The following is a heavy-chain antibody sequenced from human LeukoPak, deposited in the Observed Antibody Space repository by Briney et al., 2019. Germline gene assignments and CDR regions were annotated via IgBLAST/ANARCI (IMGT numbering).Heavy chain of an antibody. CDR2: ISVSGGST. Sequence: PGGSLRLSCAASGLTFSSYGMSWVRQAPGKGLEWVSGISVSGGSTYYADSVKGRFTVSRDNSKNTLYLQMNSLRAEDTAVYYCATTYYNDTSGWIHFDYWGQGTLVTVSS. J-gene: IGHJ4*02. D-gene: IGHD3-22*01. V-gene: IGHV3-23*01. CDR3: ATTYYNDTSGWIHFDY. CDR1: GLTFSSYG.